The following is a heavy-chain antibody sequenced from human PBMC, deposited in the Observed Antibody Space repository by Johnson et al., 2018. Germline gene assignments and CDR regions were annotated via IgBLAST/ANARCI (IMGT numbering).Heavy chain of an antibody. Sequence: VQLQESGGGLVQPGGSLRLSCAASGFTFSTYSMNWVRQAPGQGLEWVSYISSSPSVIYYADSLKGRFTISRDNAKNSLYLQMSRLRDEDTAVYYCVREYSGSSGRAFDIWGQGKMVTVSS. CDR3: VREYSGSSGRAFDI. V-gene: IGHV3-48*02. J-gene: IGHJ3*02. CDR1: GFTFSTYS. CDR2: ISSSPSVI. D-gene: IGHD1-26*01.